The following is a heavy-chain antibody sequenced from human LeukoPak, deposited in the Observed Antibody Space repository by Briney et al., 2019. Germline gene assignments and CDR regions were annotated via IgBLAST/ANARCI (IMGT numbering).Heavy chain of an antibody. J-gene: IGHJ4*02. Sequence: PGGPLRLSCAAFGFTLSSSAMSWGRQAPGKGLEGGSAISGTGDSDNYESPVKGGHAISRDNKKNTLDLQMSSRIDEDTAVYYCAKPPPRVLEWLFCFDYWGQGTLVTVSS. D-gene: IGHD3-3*01. CDR1: GFTLSSSA. V-gene: IGHV3-23*01. CDR2: ISGTGDSD. CDR3: AKPPPRVLEWLFCFDY.